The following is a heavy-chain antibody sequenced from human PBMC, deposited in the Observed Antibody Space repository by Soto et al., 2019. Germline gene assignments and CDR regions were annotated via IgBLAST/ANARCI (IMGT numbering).Heavy chain of an antibody. CDR3: ASLGYCSGGSCYSMDYYYYMDV. V-gene: IGHV3-64D*08. CDR2: ISSNGGST. Sequence: GGSLRLSCSASGFTFSSYAMHWVRQAPGKGLEYVSAISSNGGSTYYADYVKGRFTISRDNSKNTLYLQMNSLRAEDTAVYYCASLGYCSGGSCYSMDYYYYMDVWGKGTTVTVSS. D-gene: IGHD2-15*01. CDR1: GFTFSSYA. J-gene: IGHJ6*03.